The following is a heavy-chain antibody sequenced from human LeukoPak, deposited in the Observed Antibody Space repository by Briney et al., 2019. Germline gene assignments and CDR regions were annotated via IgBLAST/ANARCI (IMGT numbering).Heavy chain of an antibody. Sequence: ASVKVSCKASGYTFTGYYMHWVRQAPGQGLERMGWINPNSGGTNYAQKFQGRVTMTRDTSISTAYMELSRLRSDDTAVYYCAREIGQQPHIPFDYWGQGTLVTVSS. V-gene: IGHV1-2*02. CDR1: GYTFTGYY. J-gene: IGHJ4*02. CDR2: INPNSGGT. D-gene: IGHD6-13*01. CDR3: AREIGQQPHIPFDY.